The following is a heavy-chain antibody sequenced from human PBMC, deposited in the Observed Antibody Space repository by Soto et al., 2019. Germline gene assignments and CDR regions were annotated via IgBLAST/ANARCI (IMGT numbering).Heavy chain of an antibody. J-gene: IGHJ5*02. CDR3: SRDGYCNYISCYSWDGKFDA. V-gene: IGHV3-11*06. D-gene: IGHD2-2*03. CDR1: GFSFSDYD. Sequence: PGGSLRLSCAASGFSFSDYDMSWIRQAPGKGLEWISYISSSSDYTNYADSVKGRFTISRDNAKKSLFLQMNNLRAEDTAVWYCSRDGYCNYISCYSWDGKFDAWGQGTPVTVSS. CDR2: ISSSSDYT.